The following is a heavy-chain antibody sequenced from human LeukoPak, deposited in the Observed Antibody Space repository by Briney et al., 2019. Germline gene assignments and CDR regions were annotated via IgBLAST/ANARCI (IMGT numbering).Heavy chain of an antibody. CDR3: AKYCGPGPFESGGLVDY. V-gene: IGHV3-9*03. J-gene: IGHJ4*02. Sequence: SLRLSCPASGFTFDDYALHWVRQAPGKGLEWVSGISWVSGSIGYSISVKGRFTISRDNAKNSLNLQMNSLIAKDIALYSCAKYCGPGPFESGGLVDYWGQGTLVTVSS. CDR1: GFTFDDYA. CDR2: ISWVSGSI. D-gene: IGHD6-25*01.